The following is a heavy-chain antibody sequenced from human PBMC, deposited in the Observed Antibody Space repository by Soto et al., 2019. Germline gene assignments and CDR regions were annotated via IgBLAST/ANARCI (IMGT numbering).Heavy chain of an antibody. CDR1: GFTFSSYS. D-gene: IGHD2-15*01. CDR2: ISSSSSTI. Sequence: GGSLRLSCAASGFTFSSYSMNWVRQAPGKGLEWVSYISSSSSTIYYADSVKGRFTISRDNAKNSLYLQMNSLRAEDTAVYYCAREEGIGIDYWGQGTLVTVSS. V-gene: IGHV3-48*01. J-gene: IGHJ4*02. CDR3: AREEGIGIDY.